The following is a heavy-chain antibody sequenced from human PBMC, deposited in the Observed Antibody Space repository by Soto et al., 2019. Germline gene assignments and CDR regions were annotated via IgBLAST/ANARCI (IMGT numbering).Heavy chain of an antibody. J-gene: IGHJ4*02. CDR3: ARGEAVAGHQFDY. Sequence: SETLSLTCAVSGYSISNSHWWTWVRQPPGKGLEWIGEIYHTGSTTYNPSLNSRVTISVDKSKNQFSLKVSSVTAADTAVYYCARGEAVAGHQFDYWGQGTLVTVPS. V-gene: IGHV4-4*02. CDR1: GYSISNSHW. D-gene: IGHD6-19*01. CDR2: IYHTGST.